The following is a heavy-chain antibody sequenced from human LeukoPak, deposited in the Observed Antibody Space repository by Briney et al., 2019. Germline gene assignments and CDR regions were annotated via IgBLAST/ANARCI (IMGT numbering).Heavy chain of an antibody. Sequence: ASVKVSCKASGYTFTGYYMHWVRQAPGQGLEWMGWINPNSGGTNYAQKLQGRVTMTRDTSISTAYMELSRLRSDDTAVYYCARGHSSSWYGIPHWGQGTLVTVSS. V-gene: IGHV1-2*02. CDR1: GYTFTGYY. J-gene: IGHJ1*01. D-gene: IGHD6-13*01. CDR3: ARGHSSSWYGIPH. CDR2: INPNSGGT.